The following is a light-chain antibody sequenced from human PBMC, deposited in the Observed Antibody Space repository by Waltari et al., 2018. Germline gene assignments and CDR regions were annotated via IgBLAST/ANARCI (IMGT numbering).Light chain of an antibody. CDR3: QTWGTGIQV. CDR1: SGHSSYA. V-gene: IGLV4-69*01. Sequence: QVVLTQSPSASASLGASVKLTCTLRSGHSSYALAWHQQQPEKGPRYRMKVDNDGSHTKGDGLPDRFSGSSSGAERYLTISGLQSDDEADYYCQTWGTGIQVFGGGTKLTVL. J-gene: IGLJ3*02. CDR2: VDNDGSH.